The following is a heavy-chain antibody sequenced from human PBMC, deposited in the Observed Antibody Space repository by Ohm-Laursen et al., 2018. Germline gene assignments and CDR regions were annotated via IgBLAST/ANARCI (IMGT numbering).Heavy chain of an antibody. Sequence: SLRLSCAASGFIFSSYSMSWVRQAPGKGLEWVSYISRGSDIIYYADSVRGRFTISRDNAKNSVYLQMNSLRAEDTAVYYCARDNEPLWGQGTLVTVSS. CDR2: ISRGSDII. CDR3: ARDNEPL. J-gene: IGHJ4*02. D-gene: IGHD1-1*01. CDR1: GFIFSSYS. V-gene: IGHV3-48*01.